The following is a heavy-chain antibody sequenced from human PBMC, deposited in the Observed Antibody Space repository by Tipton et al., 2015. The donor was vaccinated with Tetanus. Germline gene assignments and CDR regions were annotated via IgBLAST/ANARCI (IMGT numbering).Heavy chain of an antibody. CDR3: AKDGYYGSNYYYGMDV. CDR2: IGHEGTPK. CDR1: GFSITDSG. D-gene: IGHD3-10*01. Sequence: SLRLSCAASGFSITDSGLHWVRQAPGLRLEWLAFIGHEGTPKLYAGPVKGRFTISRDYSKNTLYLQMNSLRAEDTAVYYCAKDGYYGSNYYYGMDVWGQGTTVTVSS. J-gene: IGHJ6*02. V-gene: IGHV3-30*02.